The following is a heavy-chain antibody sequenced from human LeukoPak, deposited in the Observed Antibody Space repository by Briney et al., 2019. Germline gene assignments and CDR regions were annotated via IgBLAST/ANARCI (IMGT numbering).Heavy chain of an antibody. Sequence: ASVKVYCKASGYTFTSYDINWVRQATGQGLEWMGWMNPNSGNTGYAQKFQGRVTMTRNTSISTAYMELSSLRSEDTAVYYCAKRYNWNYVIDPWGQGTLVTVSS. D-gene: IGHD1-7*01. CDR1: GYTFTSYD. CDR2: MNPNSGNT. CDR3: AKRYNWNYVIDP. J-gene: IGHJ5*02. V-gene: IGHV1-8*01.